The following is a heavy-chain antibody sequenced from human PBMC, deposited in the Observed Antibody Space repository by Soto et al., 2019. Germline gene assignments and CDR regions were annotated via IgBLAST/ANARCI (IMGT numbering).Heavy chain of an antibody. CDR1: GFTFSSHN. V-gene: IGHV3-48*02. CDR3: ARDTQDDFWSGYYRDY. CDR2: ISSSSSTI. D-gene: IGHD3-3*01. Sequence: GSLRLSCEDSGFTFSSHNMNWVRQAPGKGLEWVSYISSSSSTIYYADSVKGRFTISRDNAKNSLYLQMNSLRDEDTAVYYCARDTQDDFWSGYYRDYWGQGTLVTVSS. J-gene: IGHJ4*02.